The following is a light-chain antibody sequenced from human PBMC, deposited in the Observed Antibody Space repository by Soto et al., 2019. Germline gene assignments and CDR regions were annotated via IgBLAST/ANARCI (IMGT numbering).Light chain of an antibody. V-gene: IGLV2-14*01. J-gene: IGLJ2*01. Sequence: QSALTQPASVSGSPGQSIIISCTGTSSDVGAYDFVSWYQHSPGKAPKLVTFDVTHRPPGISDRFSGSKSANTASLTISGLQAADEAFYYCSSYTTRSTLVFGGGTKVTVL. CDR1: SSDVGAYDF. CDR3: SSYTTRSTLV. CDR2: DVT.